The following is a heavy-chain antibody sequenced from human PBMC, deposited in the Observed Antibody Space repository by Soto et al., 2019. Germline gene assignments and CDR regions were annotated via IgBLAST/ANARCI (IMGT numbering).Heavy chain of an antibody. D-gene: IGHD2-2*01. V-gene: IGHV3-7*04. J-gene: IGHJ4*02. CDR3: ARDALDGARGQLFGY. CDR1: GFTFSSYW. CDR2: IKQDGSEK. Sequence: EVQLVESGGGLVQPGGSLRLSCAASGFTFSSYWMSWVRQAPGKGLEWVANIKQDGSEKYYVDSVKGRFTISRDNAKNSLYLQMNSLRAEDTAVYYGARDALDGARGQLFGYWGQGTLVTVSS.